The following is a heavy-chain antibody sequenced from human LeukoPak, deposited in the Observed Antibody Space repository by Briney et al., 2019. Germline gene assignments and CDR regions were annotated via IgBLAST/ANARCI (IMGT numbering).Heavy chain of an antibody. J-gene: IGHJ4*02. CDR2: INPNSGDT. V-gene: IGHV1-2*02. Sequence: ASVKVSCKTSGYIFKDFYIHWVRQAPGHGLEWMGWINPNSGDTNSAQRFQGRVTMTRDASTGTAYMDLSSLTSDDTAVYFCAKDSSGGYNSHWGQGTLVTVSS. CDR3: AKDSSGGYNSH. D-gene: IGHD5-24*01. CDR1: GYIFKDFY.